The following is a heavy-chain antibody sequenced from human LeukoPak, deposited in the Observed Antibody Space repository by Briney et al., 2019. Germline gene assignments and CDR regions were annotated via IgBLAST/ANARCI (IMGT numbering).Heavy chain of an antibody. Sequence: SETLSLTCTVSGGFISGYYWNWIRQSPGKGLEWIGYIFYTGDTDYNPSLRSRVTISVDKSKNQFSLKLSSVTAADTAVYYCARDRAAAGPFDYWGQGTLVTVSS. CDR3: ARDRAAAGPFDY. V-gene: IGHV4-59*12. J-gene: IGHJ4*02. CDR1: GGFISGYY. CDR2: IFYTGDT. D-gene: IGHD6-13*01.